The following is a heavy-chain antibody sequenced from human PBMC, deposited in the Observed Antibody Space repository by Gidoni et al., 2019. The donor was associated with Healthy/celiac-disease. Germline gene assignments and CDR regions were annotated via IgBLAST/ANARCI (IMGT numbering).Heavy chain of an antibody. J-gene: IGHJ6*02. D-gene: IGHD3-3*01. V-gene: IGHV1-24*01. CDR1: GYTLTELS. Sequence: QVQLVQSGAEVKKPGASVKVSCKVSGYTLTELSMHWVRQAPGKGLEWMGGFDPEDGETIYAQKFQGRVTMTEDTSTDTAYMELSSLRSEDTAVYYCATVEVKGSVSGRRLGGMDVWGQGTTVTVSS. CDR3: ATVEVKGSVSGRRLGGMDV. CDR2: FDPEDGET.